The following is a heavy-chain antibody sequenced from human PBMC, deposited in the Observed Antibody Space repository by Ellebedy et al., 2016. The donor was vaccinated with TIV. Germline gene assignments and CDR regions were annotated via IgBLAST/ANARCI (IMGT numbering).Heavy chain of an antibody. D-gene: IGHD3-16*02. CDR3: ARAPLSGVFYGMDV. Sequence: AASVKVSCKVSGYTFTNYYMNWVRQAPGQGLEWMGIINPGGGGTSYAQKFQCRVTMTRDTSTSTVYMELSSLSSEDTALYYCARAPLSGVFYGMDVWGQGTTVTVSS. J-gene: IGHJ6*02. CDR2: INPGGGGT. V-gene: IGHV1-46*01. CDR1: GYTFTNYY.